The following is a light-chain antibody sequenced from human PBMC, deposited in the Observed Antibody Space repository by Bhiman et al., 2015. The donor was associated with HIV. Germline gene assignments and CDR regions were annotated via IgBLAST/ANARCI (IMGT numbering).Light chain of an antibody. CDR1: GSDVGGYNY. J-gene: IGLJ1*01. Sequence: QSALTQPASVSGSPGQSITISCTGSGSDVGGYNYVSWYQQYPGKAPKLMIYDVSKRPSGVRDRFYGSKSGNTASLTISGLQAEDEADYYCQAWDSSSSGVFGTGTKVTVL. V-gene: IGLV2-14*03. CDR2: DVS. CDR3: QAWDSSSSGV.